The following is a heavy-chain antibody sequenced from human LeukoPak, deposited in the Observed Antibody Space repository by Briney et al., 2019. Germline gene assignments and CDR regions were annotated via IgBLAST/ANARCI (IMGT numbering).Heavy chain of an antibody. CDR1: GFTFSSYG. CDR2: ISSSSGTI. CDR3: ARESRGDYRSGYYFDY. D-gene: IGHD4-17*01. V-gene: IGHV3-48*04. J-gene: IGHJ4*02. Sequence: GGSLRLSCAASGFTFSSYGMHWVRQAPGKGLEWVSYISSSSGTIYYADSVKGRFTISRDNAKNSLYLQMNSLRAEDTAVYYCARESRGDYRSGYYFDYWGQGTLVTVSS.